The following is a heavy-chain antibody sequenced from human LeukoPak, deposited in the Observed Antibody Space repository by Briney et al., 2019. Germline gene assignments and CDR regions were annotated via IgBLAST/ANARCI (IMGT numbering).Heavy chain of an antibody. CDR3: AKVPRRVGYTPRDGFYYYGMDV. CDR2: IRGTGGSA. CDR1: GFAFSSYA. J-gene: IGHJ6*02. D-gene: IGHD5-24*01. V-gene: IGHV3-23*01. Sequence: GGSLRLSCVASGFAFSSYALSWVRQAPGKGLKWIASIRGTGGSAYYADSVKGRFIVSRDNSKNTLFLQMNSLRAEDTAVYYGAKVPRRVGYTPRDGFYYYGMDVWGQGTTVTVSS.